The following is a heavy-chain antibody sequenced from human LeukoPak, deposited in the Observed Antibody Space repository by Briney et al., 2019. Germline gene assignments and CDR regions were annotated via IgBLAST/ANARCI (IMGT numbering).Heavy chain of an antibody. D-gene: IGHD3-22*01. CDR3: ARERYYYDSSGYYPREYFDY. V-gene: IGHV3-66*02. Sequence: PGGSLRLSCAASGFTVSSNYMSWARQAPGKGLEWVSVIYSGGSTYYADSVKGRFTISRDNSKNTLYLQMNSLRAEDTAVYYCARERYYYDSSGYYPREYFDYWGQGTLVTVSS. CDR2: IYSGGST. CDR1: GFTVSSNY. J-gene: IGHJ4*02.